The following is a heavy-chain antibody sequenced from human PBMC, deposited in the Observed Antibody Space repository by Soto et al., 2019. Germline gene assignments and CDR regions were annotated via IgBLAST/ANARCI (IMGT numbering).Heavy chain of an antibody. Sequence: SETLSLTCTVSGGSISSYYWSWIRQPAGKGLEWIGRIYTSGSTNYNPSLKSRVTMSVDTSKNQFSLKLSSVTAADTAVYYCARHPGVGATPGMHKWLDPCSEGTPVTVSS. CDR2: IYTSGST. CDR3: ARHPGVGATPGMHKWLDP. V-gene: IGHV4-4*07. D-gene: IGHD1-26*01. J-gene: IGHJ5*02. CDR1: GGSISSYY.